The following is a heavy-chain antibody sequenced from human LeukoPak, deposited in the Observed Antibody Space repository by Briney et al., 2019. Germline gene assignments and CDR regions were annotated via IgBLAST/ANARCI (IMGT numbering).Heavy chain of an antibody. J-gene: IGHJ4*02. CDR3: ARVGPRMWELLTVDY. CDR1: GYTFTGHY. Sequence: ASVKVSCKASGYTFTGHYMHWVRQAPGQGLEWMGWINPNSGDTNYAQKFQGRVTMTRDTSISTAYMELSRLRSDDTAVYYCARVGPRMWELLTVDYWGQGTLVTVSS. CDR2: INPNSGDT. D-gene: IGHD1-26*01. V-gene: IGHV1-2*02.